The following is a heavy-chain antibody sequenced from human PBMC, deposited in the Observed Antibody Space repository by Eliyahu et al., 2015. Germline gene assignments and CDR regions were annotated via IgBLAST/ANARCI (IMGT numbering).Heavy chain of an antibody. J-gene: IGHJ4*02. CDR2: ISGSGGST. CDR3: AKESSAAGFSFDY. CDR1: GFXFSSXA. V-gene: IGHV3-23*01. D-gene: IGHD6-13*01. Sequence: EVQLLESGGGLVQPGGSLXLSXSAXGFXFSSXAMXWVRQAPGKGLEWVSAISGSGGSTYYADSVKGRFTISRDNSKNTLYLQMNSLRAEDTAVYYCAKESSAAGFSFDYWGQGTLVTVSS.